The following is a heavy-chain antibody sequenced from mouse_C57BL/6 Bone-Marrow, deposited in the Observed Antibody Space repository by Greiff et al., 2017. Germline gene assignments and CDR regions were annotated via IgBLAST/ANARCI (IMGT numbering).Heavy chain of an antibody. J-gene: IGHJ2*01. CDR1: GFNIKDYY. V-gene: IGHV14-2*01. CDR3: ASYGSRKRVDY. Sequence: VQLKESGAELVKPGASVKLSCTASGFNIKDYYMHWVKQRTEQGLEWIGRIDPEDGETKYAPQFQGKATITADTSSNTAYLQLSSLTSEDTAVYYCASYGSRKRVDYWGQGTTLTVSS. CDR2: IDPEDGET. D-gene: IGHD1-1*01.